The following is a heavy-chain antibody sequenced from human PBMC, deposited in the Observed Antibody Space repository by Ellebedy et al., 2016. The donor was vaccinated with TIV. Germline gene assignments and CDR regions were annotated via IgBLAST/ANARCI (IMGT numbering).Heavy chain of an antibody. CDR3: ASEGLASSGYWFDY. V-gene: IGHV1-46*01. D-gene: IGHD3-22*01. CDR1: GYTFTNYY. Sequence: ASVKVSXXASGYTFTNYYMHWVRQAPGHGLEWMGIINSRGGSTNYAQKFQGRVTMTRDTSTSTVYMELSSLRSEDTAVYYCASEGLASSGYWFDYWGQGTLVTVSS. J-gene: IGHJ4*02. CDR2: INSRGGST.